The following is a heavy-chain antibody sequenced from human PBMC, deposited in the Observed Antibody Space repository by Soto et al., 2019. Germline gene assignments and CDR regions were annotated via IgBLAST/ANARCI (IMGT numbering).Heavy chain of an antibody. CDR3: ARYFYESSDYSPWDYGMDV. D-gene: IGHD3-22*01. CDR2: IYWDDDK. V-gene: IGHV2-5*02. J-gene: IGHJ6*02. Sequence: QITLKESGPTLMKPTQTLTLTCTLSGFSLSTSGFGVGWIRQTPEKALEWLALIYWDDDKRYSPSLKSRLTIPKDTSKNQVVLTMTNMDPVDTATYYCARYFYESSDYSPWDYGMDVWGQGTTVTVSS. CDR1: GFSLSTSGFG.